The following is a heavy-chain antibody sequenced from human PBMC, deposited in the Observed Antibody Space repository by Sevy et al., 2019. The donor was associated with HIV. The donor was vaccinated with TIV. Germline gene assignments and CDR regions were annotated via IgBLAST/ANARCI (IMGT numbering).Heavy chain of an antibody. CDR3: ARDHVKDGDLGDYYYFAMDV. Sequence: GGSLRLSCAASGFTISSSAMSWVRQAPGKGLEWVSLISGTGTSTYYADSVKGRFAISKDKSKSTLYLQMNSLRAEDTAVYYCARDHVKDGDLGDYYYFAMDVWGQGTTVTVSS. V-gene: IGHV3-23*01. CDR1: GFTISSSA. CDR2: ISGTGTST. J-gene: IGHJ6*02. D-gene: IGHD4-17*01.